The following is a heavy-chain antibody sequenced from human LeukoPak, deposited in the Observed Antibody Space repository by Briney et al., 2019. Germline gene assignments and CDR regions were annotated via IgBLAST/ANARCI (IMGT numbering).Heavy chain of an antibody. Sequence: GGSLRLSCAASGFTFSSYSMNWVRQAPGKGLEWVSSISSSSSYIYYADSVKGRFTISRDNAKNSLYLQMNSLRAEDTAVYYCARNPDDIVVVVAAIDYWGQGTLVTVSS. CDR1: GFTFSSYS. D-gene: IGHD2-15*01. CDR2: ISSSSSYI. V-gene: IGHV3-21*01. J-gene: IGHJ4*02. CDR3: ARNPDDIVVVVAAIDY.